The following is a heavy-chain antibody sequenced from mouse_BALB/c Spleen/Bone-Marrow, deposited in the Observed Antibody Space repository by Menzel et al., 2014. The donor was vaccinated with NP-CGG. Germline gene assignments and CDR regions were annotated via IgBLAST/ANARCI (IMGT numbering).Heavy chain of an antibody. J-gene: IGHJ1*01. CDR1: GFDFSRYW. D-gene: IGHD1-1*01. V-gene: IGHV4-1*02. CDR3: XXXXXYGNLFV. Sequence: EVKLVESGGGLVQPGGSLKLSCAASGFDFSRYWMSWVRQAPGKGLEWIGEINPDSNTINYTPSLKDKFIISRDNAKNTLYLQMSKVRSEDTAXXXXXXXXXYGNLFVWGAGTTVTVSS. CDR2: INPDSNTI.